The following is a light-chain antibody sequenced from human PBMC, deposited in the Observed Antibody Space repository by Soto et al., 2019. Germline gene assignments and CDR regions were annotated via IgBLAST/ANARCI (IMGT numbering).Light chain of an antibody. CDR2: DVS. CDR3: SSYTSSSTGVV. Sequence: QSALTQPASVSGSPGQSITISCTVTSSDVGGYNYVSWYQHHPGKAPKLMIYDVSNRPSGVSNRFSGSKSGNTASLTISGLQAEDEADYYCSSYTSSSTGVVFGGGTKLTVL. V-gene: IGLV2-14*03. CDR1: SSDVGGYNY. J-gene: IGLJ2*01.